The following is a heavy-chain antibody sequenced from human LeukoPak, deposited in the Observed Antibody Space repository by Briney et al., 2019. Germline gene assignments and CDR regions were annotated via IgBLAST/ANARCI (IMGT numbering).Heavy chain of an antibody. CDR2: ISGSGGST. CDR1: GFTFSSYA. V-gene: IGHV3-23*01. Sequence: GGSLRLSCAASGFTFSSYAMSWVRQAPGKGLEWVSAISGSGGSTYYADSVKGRFTISRDNSKNTLYLQMNSLRAEDTAVYYCARERYSSSWYVRRSRDINWFDPWGQGTLVTVSS. CDR3: ARERYSSSWYVRRSRDINWFDP. J-gene: IGHJ5*02. D-gene: IGHD6-13*01.